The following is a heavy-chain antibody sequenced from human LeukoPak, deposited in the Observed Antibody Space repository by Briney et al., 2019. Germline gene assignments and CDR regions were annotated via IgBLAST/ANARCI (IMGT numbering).Heavy chain of an antibody. CDR3: AKPYYDSSGYLLHFDF. CDR2: GSRDGHQT. D-gene: IGHD3-22*01. CDR1: GXTFSSYA. Sequence: GGSLRLSCAASGXTFSSYAMSWVRQAPGKGLEWVSGGSRDGHQTEYADSVKGRFTISRDNSKSTLYLQMNSLRAEDTAVYYCAKPYYDSSGYLLHFDFWGQGTLVTVSS. V-gene: IGHV3-23*01. J-gene: IGHJ4*02.